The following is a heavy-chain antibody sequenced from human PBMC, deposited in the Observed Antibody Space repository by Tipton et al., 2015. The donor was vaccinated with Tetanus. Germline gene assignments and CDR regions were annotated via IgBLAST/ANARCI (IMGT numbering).Heavy chain of an antibody. D-gene: IGHD2-2*01. CDR3: AADIAPGANRWFDP. CDR2: IYRSGST. J-gene: IGHJ5*02. Sequence: TLSLTCTVSGGSISTYDWNWIRQPAGKGLEWIGRIYRSGSTYWNPSLKSRVTMSVDTSKNQFSLKLSSVTAADTAVYYCAADIAPGANRWFDPWGQGTLVPVSS. CDR1: GGSISTYD. V-gene: IGHV4-4*07.